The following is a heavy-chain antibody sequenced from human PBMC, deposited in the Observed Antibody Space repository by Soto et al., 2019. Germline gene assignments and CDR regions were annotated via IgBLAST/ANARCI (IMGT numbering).Heavy chain of an antibody. J-gene: IGHJ4*02. D-gene: IGHD1-26*01. CDR3: VRDDLRMGIDY. Sequence: PGGSLRLSCAASGFTFSTYWMHCVRQIPGKGLLWLSHIDSDGSIITYADSVKGRFTISRDNAKNTLYLQMNSLRAEDTAVYYCVRDDLRMGIDYWGLGTLVTVSS. CDR2: IDSDGSII. CDR1: GFTFSTYW. V-gene: IGHV3-74*01.